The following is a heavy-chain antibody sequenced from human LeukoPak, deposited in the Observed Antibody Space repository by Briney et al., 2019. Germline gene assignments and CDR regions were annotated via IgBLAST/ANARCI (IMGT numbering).Heavy chain of an antibody. CDR1: GFTFSNAW. Sequence: GGSLRLSCAASGFTFSNAWMNWVRQAPGRGLEWVGRIKSTKDGGTIDYAAPVKGRFIISRDDSKNTMYLQMNSLKTEDTAVYYCTKVVDYYYYDMDVWGQGTTVTVSS. V-gene: IGHV3-15*01. D-gene: IGHD2-15*01. J-gene: IGHJ6*02. CDR3: TKVVDYYYYDMDV. CDR2: IKSTKDGGTI.